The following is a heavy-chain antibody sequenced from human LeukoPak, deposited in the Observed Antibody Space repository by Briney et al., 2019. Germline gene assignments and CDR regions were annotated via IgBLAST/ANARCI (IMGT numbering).Heavy chain of an antibody. CDR1: GFTFSSSA. CDR3: AKDFRIGYSAHFDY. CDR2: ISASGGST. Sequence: PGGSLRLSCAASGFTFSSSAMSWVRQVPGKGLEWVSGISASGGSTYYADSVRGRFTISRDNSKNTLYVQMNSLRGEDTAVYYCAKDFRIGYSAHFDYWGQGALVTVSS. J-gene: IGHJ4*02. D-gene: IGHD2-21*01. V-gene: IGHV3-23*01.